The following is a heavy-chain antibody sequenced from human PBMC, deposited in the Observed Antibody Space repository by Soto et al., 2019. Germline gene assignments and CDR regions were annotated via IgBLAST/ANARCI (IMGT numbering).Heavy chain of an antibody. D-gene: IGHD3-22*01. Sequence: PSETLSLTYAVYGGSFSGYYWTWIRQPPGTGLEWIGYIYYSGSTNYNPSLKSRVTISVDTSKNQFSLKLSSVTAADTAVYYCARNNGRENYYDSSGYWYYFDYWGQGTLVTVSS. CDR3: ARNNGRENYYDSSGYWYYFDY. CDR1: GGSFSGYY. V-gene: IGHV4-59*01. J-gene: IGHJ4*02. CDR2: IYYSGST.